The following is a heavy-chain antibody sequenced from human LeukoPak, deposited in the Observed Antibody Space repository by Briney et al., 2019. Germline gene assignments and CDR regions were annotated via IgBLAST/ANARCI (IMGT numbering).Heavy chain of an antibody. V-gene: IGHV3-53*01. CDR3: ARAGTVFVYFDY. J-gene: IGHJ4*02. Sequence: PGGSLRLSCAASGLTFSSYAMSWVRQAPGKGLEWVSVIYSGGSTYYADSVKGRFTISRDNSKNTLYLQMNSLRAEDTAVYYCARAGTVFVYFDYWGQGTLVTVSS. CDR2: IYSGGST. D-gene: IGHD3-3*01. CDR1: GLTFSSYA.